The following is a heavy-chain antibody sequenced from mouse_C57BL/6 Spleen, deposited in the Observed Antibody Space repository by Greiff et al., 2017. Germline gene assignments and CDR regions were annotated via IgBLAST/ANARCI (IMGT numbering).Heavy chain of an antibody. J-gene: IGHJ4*01. Sequence: VQLQQPGAELVKPGASVKLSCKASGYTFTSYWMHWVKQRPGQGLEWIGMIHPNSGSTNYNEKFKSKATLTVDKSSSTAYMQLSSLTSEDSAVYYCARATTVVATNYYAMDYWGQGTSVTVSS. V-gene: IGHV1-64*01. CDR3: ARATTVVATNYYAMDY. CDR1: GYTFTSYW. CDR2: IHPNSGST. D-gene: IGHD1-1*01.